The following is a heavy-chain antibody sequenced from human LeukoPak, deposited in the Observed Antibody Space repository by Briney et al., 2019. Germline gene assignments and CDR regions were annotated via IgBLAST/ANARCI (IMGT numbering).Heavy chain of an antibody. CDR1: GGSFSGYY. Sequence: SETLSLPCAVYGGSFSGYYWSWIRQPPGKGLEWIGEINHSGSNNYNPSLKSRVTISVESSKNQFSLRLSSVTAADTAVYYCARESLTWLQSRTSWFDPWGQGTLVTVSS. CDR2: INHSGSN. V-gene: IGHV4-34*01. D-gene: IGHD5-24*01. J-gene: IGHJ5*02. CDR3: ARESLTWLQSRTSWFDP.